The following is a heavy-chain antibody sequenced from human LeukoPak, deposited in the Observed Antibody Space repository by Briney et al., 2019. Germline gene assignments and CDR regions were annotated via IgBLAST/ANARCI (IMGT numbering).Heavy chain of an antibody. D-gene: IGHD5-24*01. V-gene: IGHV3-53*01. Sequence: GGSLRLSCAASGFTVSNTYMSWVRQAPGKGLEWVSAIYSAESTYYVDSVKGRFTISRDNSKNTLYLQMNSLRAEDTAVYYCARLHRRQMASFDYWGQETLITVSS. CDR2: IYSAEST. J-gene: IGHJ4*02. CDR3: ARLHRRQMASFDY. CDR1: GFTVSNTY.